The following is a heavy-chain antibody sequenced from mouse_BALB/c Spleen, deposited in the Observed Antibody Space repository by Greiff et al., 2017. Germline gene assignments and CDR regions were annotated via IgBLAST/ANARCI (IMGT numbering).Heavy chain of an antibody. CDR3: ARKPYGYRLYYAMDY. CDR2: IWSGGST. CDR1: GFSLTSYG. V-gene: IGHV2-2*02. D-gene: IGHD2-2*01. Sequence: QVQLKESGPGLVQPSQSLSITCTVSGFSLTSYGVHWVRQSPGKGLEWLGVIWSGGSTDYNAAFISRLSISKDNSKSQVFFKMNSLQANDTAIYYCARKPYGYRLYYAMDYWGQGTSVTVSS. J-gene: IGHJ4*01.